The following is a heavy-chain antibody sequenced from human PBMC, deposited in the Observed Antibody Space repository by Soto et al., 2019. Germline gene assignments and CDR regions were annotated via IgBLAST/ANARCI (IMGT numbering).Heavy chain of an antibody. Sequence: PGGSLRLSCAASGFTFSSYGMHWVRQAPGKGLEWVAVISYDGSNKYYADSVKGRFTISRDNSKNTLYLQMNSLRAEDTAVYYCAKDSIAVAGTIAEYFQHWGQGTLVTVSS. V-gene: IGHV3-30*18. CDR2: ISYDGSNK. J-gene: IGHJ1*01. CDR1: GFTFSSYG. CDR3: AKDSIAVAGTIAEYFQH. D-gene: IGHD6-19*01.